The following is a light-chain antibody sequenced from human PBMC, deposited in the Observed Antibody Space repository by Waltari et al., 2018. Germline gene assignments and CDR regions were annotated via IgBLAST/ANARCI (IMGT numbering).Light chain of an antibody. CDR2: NNK. CDR3: AVWDDDLGGV. Sequence: QSVLTQPPSVSGSPGQRVPISCSGSNPNTRSTSVNWYQQPPGTAPKLLIYNNKQGPSGVPDRFSASKSGTSASLAITGLQSEDEADYYCAVWDDDLGGVFGGGTKLTVL. CDR1: NPNTRSTS. V-gene: IGLV1-44*01. J-gene: IGLJ3*02.